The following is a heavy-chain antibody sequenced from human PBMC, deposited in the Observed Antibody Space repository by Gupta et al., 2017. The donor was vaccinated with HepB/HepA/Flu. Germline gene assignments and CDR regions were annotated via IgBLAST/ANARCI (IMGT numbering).Heavy chain of an antibody. CDR1: GFTFSSYE. V-gene: IGHV3-48*03. CDR2: ISSSGSTI. Sequence: EVQLVESGGGLEQPGGSLRLSCAASGFTFSSYEMNWVRQAPGKGLEWVSYISSSGSTIYYADSVKGRFTISRDNAKNSLYLQMNSLRAEDTAVYYCARSSSGWLMSTYYYYGMDVWGQGTTVTVSS. CDR3: ARSSSGWLMSTYYYYGMDV. D-gene: IGHD6-19*01. J-gene: IGHJ6*02.